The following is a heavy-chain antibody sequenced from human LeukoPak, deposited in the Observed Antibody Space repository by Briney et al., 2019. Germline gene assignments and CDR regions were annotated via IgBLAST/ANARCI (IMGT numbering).Heavy chain of an antibody. V-gene: IGHV3-48*01. CDR1: GFPFMTYA. J-gene: IGHJ6*03. D-gene: IGHD1-1*01. Sequence: GGSLRLSCEASGFPFMTYAMKWIRQSPGKGLEWVAFLTRGSSNIQYAESVKGRFTISRDNGKDSLFLQMNSLRAEDTAVYYCARVVPVHEYYNSYMDVWGKGTTVTVSS. CDR3: ARVVPVHEYYNSYMDV. CDR2: LTRGSSNI.